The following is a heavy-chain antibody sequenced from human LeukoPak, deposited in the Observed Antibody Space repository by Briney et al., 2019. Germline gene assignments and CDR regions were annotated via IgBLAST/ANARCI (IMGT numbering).Heavy chain of an antibody. D-gene: IGHD1-26*01. CDR1: GASISTYY. Sequence: SETLSLTCSVSGASISTYYWSWIRQPPGKGLEWIGNIYYNGITNYNPSLKSRVTISVDTSKNQFSLRLTSVTAADTAVYYCATEGRVGATNSYFDYWGQGILVTVSS. V-gene: IGHV4-59*01. J-gene: IGHJ4*02. CDR3: ATEGRVGATNSYFDY. CDR2: IYYNGIT.